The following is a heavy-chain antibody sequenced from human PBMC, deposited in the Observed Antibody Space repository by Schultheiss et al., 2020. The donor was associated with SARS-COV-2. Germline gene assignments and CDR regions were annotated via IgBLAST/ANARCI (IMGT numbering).Heavy chain of an antibody. J-gene: IGHJ6*02. CDR2: INPNSGGT. CDR1: GYTLTELS. Sequence: ASVKVSCKVSGYTLTELSMHWVRQAPGKGLEWMGRINPNSGGTNYAQKFQGRVTMTRDTSISTAYMELSRLRSDDTAVYYCARDVRNYYGSGSFYYYYGMDVWGQGTTVTVSS. CDR3: ARDVRNYYGSGSFYYYYGMDV. D-gene: IGHD3-10*01. V-gene: IGHV1-2*06.